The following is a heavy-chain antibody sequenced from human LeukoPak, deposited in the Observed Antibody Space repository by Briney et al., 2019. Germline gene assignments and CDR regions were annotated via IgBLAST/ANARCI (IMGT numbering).Heavy chain of an antibody. Sequence: GGSLRLSCAASGFTFSSYWMTWVRQAPGKGLEWVANIKQDGIEKYYVDSVKGRFTISRDNAENSMYLQMNSLRAEDTAVYFCARALGVTPPYYFSYGMDVWAKGPRSPSP. V-gene: IGHV3-7*03. D-gene: IGHD2-21*02. CDR2: IKQDGIEK. CDR3: ARALGVTPPYYFSYGMDV. CDR1: GFTFSSYW. J-gene: IGHJ6*02.